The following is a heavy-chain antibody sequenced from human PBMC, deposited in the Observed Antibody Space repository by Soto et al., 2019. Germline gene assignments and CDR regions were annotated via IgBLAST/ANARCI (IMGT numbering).Heavy chain of an antibody. Sequence: ASVKVSCKASGYTFTSYYMHWVRQAPGQGLEWMGIINPSGGSTSYSTSLKTRLTISKDTSKNQVVLTMTNMDPVDTATYYCARTYGDYYYYYMDVWGKGTTVTVSS. V-gene: IGHV1-46*04. CDR3: ARTYGDYYYYYMDV. CDR2: INPSGGST. D-gene: IGHD4-17*01. J-gene: IGHJ6*03. CDR1: GYTFTSYY.